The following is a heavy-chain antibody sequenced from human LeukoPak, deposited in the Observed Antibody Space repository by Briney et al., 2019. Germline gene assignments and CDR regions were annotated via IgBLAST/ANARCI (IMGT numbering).Heavy chain of an antibody. Sequence: SETLSLTCSVSGVSISSSNSYWGWIRQPPGKGLEWIGSIYYSGNTYYNASLKSQVSISIDTSKNQFSLKLTSVTAADTAVYYCARQTGSGLFILPGGQGTLVTVSS. CDR1: GVSISSSNSY. J-gene: IGHJ4*02. CDR3: ARQTGSGLFILP. CDR2: IYYSGNT. V-gene: IGHV4-39*01. D-gene: IGHD3/OR15-3a*01.